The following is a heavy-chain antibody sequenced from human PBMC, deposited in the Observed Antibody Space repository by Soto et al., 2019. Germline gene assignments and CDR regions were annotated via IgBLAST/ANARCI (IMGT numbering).Heavy chain of an antibody. J-gene: IGHJ6*02. Sequence: GGSLRLSCAASGFTFSSYVMHWVRQAPGKGLEWVAVISYDGSNKYYADSVKGRFTISRDNSKNTLYLQMNSLRAEDTAVYYCAKDGPYGSEIYYYYGMDVWGQGTTVTVSS. CDR3: AKDGPYGSEIYYYYGMDV. V-gene: IGHV3-30*18. D-gene: IGHD3-10*01. CDR1: GFTFSSYV. CDR2: ISYDGSNK.